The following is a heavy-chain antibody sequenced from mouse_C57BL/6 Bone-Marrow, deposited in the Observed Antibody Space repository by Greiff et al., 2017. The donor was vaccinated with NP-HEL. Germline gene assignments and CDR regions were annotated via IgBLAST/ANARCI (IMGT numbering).Heavy chain of an antibody. CDR1: GYSITSDY. CDR3: ARSGSSQYYAMDY. Sequence: EVQLQQSGPGLAKPSQSLSLTCSATGYSITSDYWNWIRKFPGHKLEYIGYISHSGSTYYNPSPKSRISIIRDTTKNQYYLQLNSVTTEDTATYYCARSGSSQYYAMDYWGQGTSVTVSS. D-gene: IGHD1-1*01. CDR2: ISHSGST. V-gene: IGHV3-8*01. J-gene: IGHJ4*01.